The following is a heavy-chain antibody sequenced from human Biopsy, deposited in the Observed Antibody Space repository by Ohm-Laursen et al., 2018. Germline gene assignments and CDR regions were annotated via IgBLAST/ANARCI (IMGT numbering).Heavy chain of an antibody. J-gene: IGHJ1*01. CDR1: GVTFSNYG. D-gene: IGHD3-9*01. V-gene: IGHV1-69*06. Sequence: SVKVSCKAPGVTFSNYGVNWVRQAPGQGLEWLGGNIPILGTGNYAQKFQDRVTVASDTSTSTATMELRSLRSDDTAVYYCATKLTGYFHHWGQGTLVIVSS. CDR2: NIPILGTG. CDR3: ATKLTGYFHH.